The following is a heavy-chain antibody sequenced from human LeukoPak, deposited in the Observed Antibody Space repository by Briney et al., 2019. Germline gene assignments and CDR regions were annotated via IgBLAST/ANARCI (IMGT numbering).Heavy chain of an antibody. CDR3: ARGLGITFGGVIARRDAFDI. CDR2: IYYSGST. CDR1: GDSISSSSYY. D-gene: IGHD3-16*02. Sequence: KASETLSLTCTVSGDSISSSSYYWGWIRQPPGKGLEWIGSIYYSGSTYYNPSLKSRVSISVDTSKNQFSLKLSSVTAADTAMHYCARGLGITFGGVIARRDAFDIWGQGTMVTVSS. J-gene: IGHJ3*02. V-gene: IGHV4-39*01.